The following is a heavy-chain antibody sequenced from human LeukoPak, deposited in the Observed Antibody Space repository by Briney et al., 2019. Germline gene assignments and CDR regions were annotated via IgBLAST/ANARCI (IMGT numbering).Heavy chain of an antibody. V-gene: IGHV3-23*01. D-gene: IGHD3-10*01. CDR2: INGSGGST. Sequence: PGGSLRLPCAASGFTFRSYAMSWVRQAPGKGLEWVSAINGSGGSTYYADSVNGRFTISRDNSKNTLYLQMSSVRAEDTAVYYCANHGNFMVGGVIGAFDSWGQRTMVSVSS. CDR3: ANHGNFMVGGVIGAFDS. J-gene: IGHJ3*02. CDR1: GFTFRSYA.